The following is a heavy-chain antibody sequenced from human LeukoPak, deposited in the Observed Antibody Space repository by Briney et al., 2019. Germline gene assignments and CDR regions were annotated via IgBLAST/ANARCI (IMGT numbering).Heavy chain of an antibody. Sequence: ASVKVSCKVSGYTLTELSMHWVRQAPGKGLEWMGGFDPEDGETIYAQKFQGRVTMTEDTSTDTAYMELSSLRSEDTAVYYCATDLFRVERRGYYYDSSGYLKFDYWGQGTLVTVSS. CDR1: GYTLTELS. CDR3: ATDLFRVERRGYYYDSSGYLKFDY. CDR2: FDPEDGET. J-gene: IGHJ4*02. D-gene: IGHD3-22*01. V-gene: IGHV1-24*01.